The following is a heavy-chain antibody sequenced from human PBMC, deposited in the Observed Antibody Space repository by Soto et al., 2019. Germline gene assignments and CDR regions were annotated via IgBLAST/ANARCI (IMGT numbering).Heavy chain of an antibody. CDR3: AKNGHPPYYYYGMDV. J-gene: IGHJ6*02. CDR2: ISGYNGDT. Sequence: ASVKVSCKASGGTFSSYAINWVRQAPGQGLEWMGWISGYNGDTNYAQKFQGRVTMTIDTSTTTAYLELRRLTYDDTAVYFCAKNGHPPYYYYGMDVWGQGTTVTVSS. V-gene: IGHV1-18*01. D-gene: IGHD2-8*01. CDR1: GGTFSSYA.